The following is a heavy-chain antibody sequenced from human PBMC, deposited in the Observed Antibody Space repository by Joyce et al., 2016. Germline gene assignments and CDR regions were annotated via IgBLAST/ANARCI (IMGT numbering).Heavy chain of an antibody. Sequence: EVQLLESGGGLVQPGGSLRLSCAASRFAFSSYAMSWVRQAPGKGVEWVSTISSSGGSTYYAGAVKGRFTISRDNSENTLYLQMNSLRAGDTAVYYCAKDQDYGDYSVDYWGQGTLVTVSS. CDR2: ISSSGGST. CDR1: RFAFSSYA. CDR3: AKDQDYGDYSVDY. J-gene: IGHJ4*02. V-gene: IGHV3-23*01. D-gene: IGHD4-17*01.